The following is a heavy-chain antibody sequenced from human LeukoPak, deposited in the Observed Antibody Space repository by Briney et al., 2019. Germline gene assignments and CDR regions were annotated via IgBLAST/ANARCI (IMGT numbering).Heavy chain of an antibody. J-gene: IGHJ5*02. D-gene: IGHD2-15*01. CDR3: VRKVVAATRYNWFDP. V-gene: IGHV1-69*01. CDR1: GGTFSSYA. CDR2: IIPIFGTA. Sequence: SVKVSCKASGGTFSSYAISWVRQAPGQGLEWMGGIIPIFGTANYAQKFQGRVTITADESTSTAYMELSSLRSDDTAVYYCVRKVVAATRYNWFDPWGQGTLVTVSS.